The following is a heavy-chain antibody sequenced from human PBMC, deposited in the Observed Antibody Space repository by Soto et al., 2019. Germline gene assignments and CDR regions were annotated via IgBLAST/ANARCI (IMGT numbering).Heavy chain of an antibody. CDR1: AYTLTSHY. D-gene: IGHD3-10*01. Sequence: GASVKVSCKASAYTLTSHYMHWVRQAPGQGLEWMGMINPGGGITTYAQKFQGRVTVTRDTSTSTVYMEVSSLRSEDTAVYYCARSILENYYYYGMDVWGQGTTVTVSS. J-gene: IGHJ6*02. CDR3: ARSILENYYYYGMDV. V-gene: IGHV1-46*01. CDR2: INPGGGIT.